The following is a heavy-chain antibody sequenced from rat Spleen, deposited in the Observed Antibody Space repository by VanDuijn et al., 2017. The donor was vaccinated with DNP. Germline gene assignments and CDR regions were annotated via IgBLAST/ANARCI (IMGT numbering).Heavy chain of an antibody. CDR2: IGSYGYAP. Sequence: EVQVVEFGGGLVQPGRSLKLSCTASGFTFSNYDMAWVRQAPTKGLEWVAYIGSYGYAPYYGDSVKGRFTISRDNAKSTLYLQMNSLRSEDMATYYCIRWNSGHFDYWGQGVMVTVSS. CDR1: GFTFSNYD. D-gene: IGHD4-3*01. CDR3: IRWNSGHFDY. V-gene: IGHV5-22*01. J-gene: IGHJ2*01.